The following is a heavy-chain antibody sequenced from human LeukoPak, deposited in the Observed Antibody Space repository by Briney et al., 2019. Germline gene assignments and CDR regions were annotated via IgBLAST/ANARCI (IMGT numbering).Heavy chain of an antibody. CDR3: ALTYCGGGSCYSDYFDY. V-gene: IGHV1-2*02. Sequence: ASVKVSCKAFGYTFTAYYMHWVRQAPGQGLEWMGWINPNSGDTNYVQKFQGRVTMTRDTSISTAYMELSRLRSDDTAVYYCALTYCGGGSCYSDYFDYWGQGTLVTVSS. D-gene: IGHD2-15*01. CDR2: INPNSGDT. CDR1: GYTFTAYY. J-gene: IGHJ4*02.